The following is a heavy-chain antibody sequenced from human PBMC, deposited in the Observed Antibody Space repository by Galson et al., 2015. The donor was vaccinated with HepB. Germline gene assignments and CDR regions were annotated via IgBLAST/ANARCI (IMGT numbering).Heavy chain of an antibody. CDR3: ARSPLRFLDWFPYYDYYYMDV. V-gene: IGHV7-4-1*02. Sequence: SVKVSCTASGYTFSDYVVNWVRQAPGQGLEWTGWMNTNTGKPTSAPGFAGRFVFSLDTSVTTAYLQISSLETDDTAVYYCARSPLRFLDWFPYYDYYYMDVWGEGTTVTVSS. CDR1: GYTFSDYV. D-gene: IGHD3-3*01. CDR2: MNTNTGKP. J-gene: IGHJ6*03.